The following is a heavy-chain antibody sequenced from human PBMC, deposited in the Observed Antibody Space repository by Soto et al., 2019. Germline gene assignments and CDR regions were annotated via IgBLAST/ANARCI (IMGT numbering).Heavy chain of an antibody. J-gene: IGHJ4*02. V-gene: IGHV3-23*01. CDR2: ISGSGGST. CDR3: AKSGYGSGSSTKFDY. Sequence: GGSLRLSCAASGFTFSSYAMSCVRQAPGKGLEWVSAISGSGGSTYYADSVKGRFTISRDNSKNTLYLQMNSLRAEDTAVYYCAKSGYGSGSSTKFDYWGQGTLVTVSS. D-gene: IGHD3-10*01. CDR1: GFTFSSYA.